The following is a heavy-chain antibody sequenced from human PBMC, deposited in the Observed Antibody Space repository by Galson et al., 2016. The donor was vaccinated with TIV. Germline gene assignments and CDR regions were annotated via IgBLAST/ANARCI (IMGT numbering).Heavy chain of an antibody. CDR2: FYWDDDT. D-gene: IGHD3-22*01. V-gene: IGHV2-5*02. CDR1: GFSLSDTGVG. J-gene: IGHJ3*02. CDR3: AHIRITLIPDAFYI. Sequence: PALVKPTQTLTLTCTFSGFSLSDTGVGVGWIRQPPGKALEWLGIFYWDDDTRYSPSLGSRLTITKDTSKNQVVLTVTDMDPVDTCTYFCAHIRITLIPDAFYIWGQGTTVTVSS.